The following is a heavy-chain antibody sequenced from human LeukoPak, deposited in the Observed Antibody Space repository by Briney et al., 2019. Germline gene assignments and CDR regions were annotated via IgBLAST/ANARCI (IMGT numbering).Heavy chain of an antibody. J-gene: IGHJ4*02. CDR1: GFTFSTYA. CDR3: VKVPASIKTFDY. V-gene: IGHV3-64D*06. D-gene: IGHD1-14*01. Sequence: GRSLRLSCSASGFTFSTYAMYWVRQAPGKGLEYVSAISSNGGSTYYTDSVKGRFTISRDNSKNTLYLQMSSLRAEDTGVYYCVKVPASIKTFDYWGQGTLVTVSS. CDR2: ISSNGGST.